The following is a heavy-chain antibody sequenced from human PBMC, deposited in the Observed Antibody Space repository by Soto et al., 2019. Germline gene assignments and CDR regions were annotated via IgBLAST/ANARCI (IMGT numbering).Heavy chain of an antibody. CDR1: GFTFSSYA. D-gene: IGHD2-21*01. CDR2: ISSNGGST. Sequence: EVQLVESGGGLVQPGGSLRLSCAASGFTFSSYAMHWVRQAPGKGLEYVSAISSNGGSTYYANSVKGRFTISRDNSKNTLYLQMGSLRAEDMAVYYCARGGCGGDCYSDYWGQGTLVTVSS. CDR3: ARGGCGGDCYSDY. J-gene: IGHJ4*02. V-gene: IGHV3-64*01.